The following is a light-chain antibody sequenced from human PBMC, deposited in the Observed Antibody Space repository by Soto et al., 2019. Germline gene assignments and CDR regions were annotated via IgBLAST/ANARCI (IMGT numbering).Light chain of an antibody. CDR2: GAS. Sequence: ESVLTQSPGTLSLSPGERATLSCRASQSLSSSYLAWYQQKPGQAPRLLIYGASSRATDIPDRFSGRGSGTDFTLIISRLEPEDFAVYYCQQFGSSSFTFGVGTQVEIK. CDR1: QSLSSSY. V-gene: IGKV3-20*01. CDR3: QQFGSSSFT. J-gene: IGKJ4*01.